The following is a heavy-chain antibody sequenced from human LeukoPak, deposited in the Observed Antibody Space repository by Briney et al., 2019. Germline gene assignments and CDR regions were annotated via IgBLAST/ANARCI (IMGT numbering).Heavy chain of an antibody. J-gene: IGHJ4*02. CDR3: AKASVRDGYNPVDD. CDR1: GFTFSSYA. Sequence: PGGSLRLSCAASGFTFSSYAMSWVRQAPGKGLEWVSTISAGGGSTYYADSVKGRFTISRDNSNNTLYLQMNSLRAEDTAVYYCAKASVRDGYNPVDDWGQGTLVTVSS. CDR2: ISAGGGST. V-gene: IGHV3-23*01. D-gene: IGHD5-24*01.